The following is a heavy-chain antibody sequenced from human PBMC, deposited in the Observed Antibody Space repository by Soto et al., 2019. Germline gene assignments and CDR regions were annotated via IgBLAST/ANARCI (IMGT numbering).Heavy chain of an antibody. CDR3: AKDLRYYWNPAAPGGIDY. Sequence: GGSLRLSCEASGFTFSNYALRCVRQAPGKGLDWVCAISGGGAAPYYVDSVKGRFTISRDNIKITLYLQMNNLRAEDTGVYYCAKDLRYYWNPAAPGGIDYLGQGILVIVSS. CDR2: ISGGGAAP. J-gene: IGHJ4*02. D-gene: IGHD1-20*01. CDR1: GFTFSNYA. V-gene: IGHV3-23*01.